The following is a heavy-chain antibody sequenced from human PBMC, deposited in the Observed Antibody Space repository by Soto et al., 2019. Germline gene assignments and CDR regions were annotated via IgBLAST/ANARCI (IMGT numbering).Heavy chain of an antibody. D-gene: IGHD3-9*01. CDR3: AKRLLRGTALSVLDY. CDR2: LSYDGSKE. V-gene: IGHV3-30*18. J-gene: IGHJ4*02. Sequence: PGGSLRLSCAASGFTFSSFGMHWVRQAPGKGLEWVALLSYDGSKEYYADSVKGRFSVSRDNSKNTLYLQMNSLRVEDTAVYFCAKRLLRGTALSVLDYWGRGTLVTVSS. CDR1: GFTFSSFG.